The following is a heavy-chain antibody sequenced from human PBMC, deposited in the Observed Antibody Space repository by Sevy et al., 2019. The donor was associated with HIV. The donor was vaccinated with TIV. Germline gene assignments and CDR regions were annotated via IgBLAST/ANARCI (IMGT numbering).Heavy chain of an antibody. V-gene: IGHV2-5*01. Sequence: SGPTLVNPTQTLTLTCTFSGFSLSTSGVGVGWIRQPPGKALEWLALIYWNDDKRYSPSLKSRLTITKDTSKNQVVLTMTNMDPVDTATYYCAHSLGSGVLEWLSNGMDVWGQGTTVTVSS. CDR2: IYWNDDK. CDR3: AHSLGSGVLEWLSNGMDV. D-gene: IGHD3-3*01. CDR1: GFSLSTSGVG. J-gene: IGHJ6*02.